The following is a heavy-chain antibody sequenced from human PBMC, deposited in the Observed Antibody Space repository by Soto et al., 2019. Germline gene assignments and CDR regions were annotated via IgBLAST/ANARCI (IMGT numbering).Heavy chain of an antibody. CDR1: GGSFSGYY. J-gene: IGHJ6*02. CDR2: INHSGST. Sequence: SETLSLTCAVYGGSFSGYYWSWIRQPPGKGLAWIGEINHSGSTNYNPSLKSRVTISVDTSKNQFSLKLSSVTAADTAVYYCARGGSSWYWYYYGMDVWGQGTTVTVSS. CDR3: ARGGSSWYWYYYGMDV. V-gene: IGHV4-34*01. D-gene: IGHD6-13*01.